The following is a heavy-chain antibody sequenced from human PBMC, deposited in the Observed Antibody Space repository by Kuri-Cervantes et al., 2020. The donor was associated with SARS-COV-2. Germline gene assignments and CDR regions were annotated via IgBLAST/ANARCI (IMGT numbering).Heavy chain of an antibody. V-gene: IGHV3-30*18. D-gene: IGHD3-3*01. Sequence: GESLKISCAASGFTFSSYGMHWVRQAPGKELEWVAVIPYDGSNKYYADSVKCRFTISRDNSKNTLYLQMNSLRAEDTAVYYCAKDAQSQIVLRFLEWLFRSPFDPWGQGALVTVSS. CDR2: IPYDGSNK. CDR3: AKDAQSQIVLRFLEWLFRSPFDP. CDR1: GFTFSSYG. J-gene: IGHJ5*02.